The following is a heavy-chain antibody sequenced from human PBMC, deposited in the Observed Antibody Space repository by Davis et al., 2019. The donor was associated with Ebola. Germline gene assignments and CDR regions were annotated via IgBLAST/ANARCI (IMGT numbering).Heavy chain of an antibody. CDR3: AREGIAAAGVKVDYYYGMDV. J-gene: IGHJ6*02. CDR1: GGTFSSYA. D-gene: IGHD6-13*01. Sequence: SVKVSCKASGGTFSSYAISWVRQAPGQELEWMGGIIPIFGTANYAQKFQGRVTITADESTSTAYMELSSLRSEDTAVYYCAREGIAAAGVKVDYYYGMDVWGQGTTVTVSS. V-gene: IGHV1-69*13. CDR2: IIPIFGTA.